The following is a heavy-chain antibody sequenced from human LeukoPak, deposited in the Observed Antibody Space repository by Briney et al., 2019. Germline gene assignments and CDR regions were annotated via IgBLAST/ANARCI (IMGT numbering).Heavy chain of an antibody. J-gene: IGHJ5*02. CDR3: AKDVRRCNGACT. Sequence: GGSLRLSCAASGFTFSTYSLSWVRQAPGKGLEWVSGISASGGDTYYADSVKGRFTISRDNSKNTLSLQMNSLRVEDTAIYYCAKDVRRCNGACTWGQGTLVTVSS. D-gene: IGHD2-8*01. V-gene: IGHV3-23*01. CDR1: GFTFSTYS. CDR2: ISASGGDT.